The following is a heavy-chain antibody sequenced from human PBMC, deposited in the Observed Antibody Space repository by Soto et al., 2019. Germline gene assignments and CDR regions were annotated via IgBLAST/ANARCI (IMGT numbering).Heavy chain of an antibody. CDR3: ARDGYCSGGSCYQGGFDP. CDR2: MNPNSGNT. Sequence: ASVKVSCKAYGYTFTSYDIKWVRQATGQGIEWKGWMNPNSGNTGYAQKFQGRVTMTRNTSISTAYMELSSLRSEDTAVYYCARDGYCSGGSCYQGGFDPWGQGTLVTVSS. D-gene: IGHD2-15*01. J-gene: IGHJ5*02. V-gene: IGHV1-8*01. CDR1: GYTFTSYD.